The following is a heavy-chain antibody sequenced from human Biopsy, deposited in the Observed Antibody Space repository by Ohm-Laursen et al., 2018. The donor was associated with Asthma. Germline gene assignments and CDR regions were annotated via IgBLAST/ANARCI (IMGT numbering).Heavy chain of an antibody. D-gene: IGHD2-2*01. CDR1: GGTFNTYV. V-gene: IGHV1-69*13. CDR3: ARKAGSCISRTCYSLDF. CDR2: INSVFGTT. J-gene: IGHJ4*02. Sequence: EASVKVSCKSLGGTFNTYVIGWVRQAPGQGLEWMGGINSVFGTTTYPQKFQDRVTITAEDSTSTVYMELSSLRSEDTAVYYCARKAGSCISRTCYSLDFWGQGTLVTVSS.